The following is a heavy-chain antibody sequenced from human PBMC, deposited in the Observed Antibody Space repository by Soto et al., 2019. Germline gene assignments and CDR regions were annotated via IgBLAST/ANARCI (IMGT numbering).Heavy chain of an antibody. D-gene: IGHD3-10*01. J-gene: IGHJ4*02. Sequence: SDTLSLTCTVSGGSISSGGYYWSWIRQHPGKGLEWIGYIYYSGSTYYNPSLKSRVTISVDTSKNQFSLKLSSVTAADTAVYYCARGSITMVRGNYFDYWGQGTLVTVSS. CDR3: ARGSITMVRGNYFDY. V-gene: IGHV4-31*03. CDR1: GGSISSGGYY. CDR2: IYYSGST.